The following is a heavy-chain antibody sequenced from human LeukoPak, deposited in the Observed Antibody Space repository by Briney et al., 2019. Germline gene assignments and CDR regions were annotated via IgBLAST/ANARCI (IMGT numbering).Heavy chain of an antibody. CDR3: AKGNSGWYDY. Sequence: GGSLRLSCAASRFTFSSYAMSWVRQAPGKGLEWVSHISCSGGSTHYADSVKGRFTIYRDNSKNTLYLQMNSLRAEDTAVYYCAKGNSGWYDYWGQGTLVTVSS. D-gene: IGHD6-19*01. J-gene: IGHJ4*02. V-gene: IGHV3-23*01. CDR2: ISCSGGST. CDR1: RFTFSSYA.